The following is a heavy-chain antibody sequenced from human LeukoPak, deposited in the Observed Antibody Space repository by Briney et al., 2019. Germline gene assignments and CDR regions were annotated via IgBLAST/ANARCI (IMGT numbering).Heavy chain of an antibody. J-gene: IGHJ4*02. D-gene: IGHD3-10*01. CDR2: INHSGST. V-gene: IGHV4-34*01. CDR1: GFTFSSYW. CDR3: ARSGGYGSGSYYLFDY. Sequence: GSLRLSCAASGFTFSSYWMSWIRQPPGRGLEWIGEINHSGSTNYNPSLKSRVTISVDTSKNQFSLKLSSVTAADTAVYYCARSGGYGSGSYYLFDYWGQGTLVTVSS.